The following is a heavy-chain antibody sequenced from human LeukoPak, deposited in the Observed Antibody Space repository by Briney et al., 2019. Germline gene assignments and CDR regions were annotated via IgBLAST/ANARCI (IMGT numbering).Heavy chain of an antibody. CDR2: INHSGST. CDR3: ARDQTDFWSGYYYFDY. J-gene: IGHJ4*02. CDR1: GGSFSGYY. Sequence: KPSETLSLTCAVYGGSFSGYYWSWIRQPPGKGLEWIGEINHSGSTNYNPSLKSRVTISVDTSKNQFSLKLSSVTAADTAVYYCARDQTDFWSGYYYFDYWGQGTLVTVSS. V-gene: IGHV4-34*01. D-gene: IGHD3-3*01.